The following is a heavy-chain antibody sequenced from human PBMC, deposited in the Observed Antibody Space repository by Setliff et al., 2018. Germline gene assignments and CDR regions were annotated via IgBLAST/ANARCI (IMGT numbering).Heavy chain of an antibody. CDR1: GFVFGTYG. V-gene: IGHV3-30*02. Sequence: GESLKISCAASGFVFGTYGMHWVRQAPGKGLDWVASVRFDGSYKVYADSVKGRFTISRDNSEDTLFLQMTSLRPEDTGIYYCAKVKKPLIRGSGFDYWGRGTQVTVSS. CDR2: VRFDGSYK. J-gene: IGHJ4*02. D-gene: IGHD2-8*01. CDR3: AKVKKPLIRGSGFDY.